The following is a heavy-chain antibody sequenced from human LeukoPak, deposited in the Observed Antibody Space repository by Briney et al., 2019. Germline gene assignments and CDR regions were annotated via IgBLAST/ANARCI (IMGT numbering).Heavy chain of an antibody. J-gene: IGHJ4*02. CDR3: ARVRWFGETDAAYFDS. V-gene: IGHV1-2*02. CDR2: NNPNSGGT. CDR1: GYTFTGYY. D-gene: IGHD3-10*01. Sequence: GASVKVSCKTSGYTFTGYYMHWVRQAPGQGLEWMGWNNPNSGGTDYAQKFQGRVTMTRDTSISTAYMELSRLKSDDTAVYYCARVRWFGETDAAYFDSWGQGTLVTVSS.